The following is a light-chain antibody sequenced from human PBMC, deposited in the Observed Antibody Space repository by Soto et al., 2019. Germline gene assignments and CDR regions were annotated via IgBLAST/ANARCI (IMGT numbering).Light chain of an antibody. CDR1: SSDVGSYRF. V-gene: IGLV2-14*01. Sequence: QSVLTQPASVSGSPGQSITISCTGTSSDVGSYRFVSWYQHHPGEAPKLIIYEVSNRPSGVSSRFSGSKSGNTASLTISGLQAEDESLYYCSSKSSGSTPMLFGGGTKLTVL. CDR2: EVS. CDR3: SSKSSGSTPML. J-gene: IGLJ3*02.